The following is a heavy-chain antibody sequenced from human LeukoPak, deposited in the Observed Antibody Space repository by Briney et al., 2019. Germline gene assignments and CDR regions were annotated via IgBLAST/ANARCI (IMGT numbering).Heavy chain of an antibody. CDR1: GYSFNTYW. J-gene: IGHJ5*02. CDR2: IYPGDSDT. CDR3: ARRADGFDP. V-gene: IGHV5-51*01. Sequence: GESLKISFKTSGYSFNTYWIGWVRQMPGEGLEWMGIIYPGDSDTRYVPSFQGQVTISVDKSINTAYLQWSSLKASDTAMYYCARRADGFDPWGQGTLVTVSS.